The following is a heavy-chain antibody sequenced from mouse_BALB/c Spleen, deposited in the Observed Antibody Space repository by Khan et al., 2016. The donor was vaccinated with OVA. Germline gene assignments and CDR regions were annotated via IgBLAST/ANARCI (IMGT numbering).Heavy chain of an antibody. Sequence: QVRLQQSGAELVRPGVSVKISCKGSGYKFTDFPMYWMKQSHSKNLEWIGVISTYYGVATYSQKFKGKATMTVDKSSSTAYMELARLTSEDSAIYYCARGGGGDRFAYWGQGTLVTVSA. CDR3: ARGGGGDRFAY. CDR1: GYKFTDFP. CDR2: ISTYYGVA. J-gene: IGHJ3*01. V-gene: IGHV1S137*01.